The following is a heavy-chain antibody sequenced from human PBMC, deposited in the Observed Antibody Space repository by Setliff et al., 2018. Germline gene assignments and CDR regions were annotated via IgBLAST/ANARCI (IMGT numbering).Heavy chain of an antibody. D-gene: IGHD1-26*01. Sequence: ASVKVSCKASGSIFNTFGINWMRRAPGQGLEWIGWISPYNGDTKYAQSLQGRVTLTTDTSTSTAYVEVRSLRSDDTAVYYCARSPPNRGVGQGHHMDVWGKGTTVTVSS. CDR1: GSIFNTFG. V-gene: IGHV1-18*01. CDR3: ARSPPNRGVGQGHHMDV. J-gene: IGHJ6*03. CDR2: ISPYNGDT.